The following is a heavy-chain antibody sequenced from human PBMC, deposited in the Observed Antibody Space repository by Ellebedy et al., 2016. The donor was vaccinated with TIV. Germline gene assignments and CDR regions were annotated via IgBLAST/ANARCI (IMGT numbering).Heavy chain of an antibody. Sequence: AASVKVSCKASGYTFTSYAMHWVRQAPGQRLEWMGWINAGNGNTKYSQKFQGRVTITRDTSASTAYMELSSLRSEDTAVYYCARDRYGSGSYRRSGWFDPWGQGTLVTVPS. CDR2: INAGNGNT. D-gene: IGHD3-10*01. J-gene: IGHJ5*02. CDR1: GYTFTSYA. CDR3: ARDRYGSGSYRRSGWFDP. V-gene: IGHV1-3*01.